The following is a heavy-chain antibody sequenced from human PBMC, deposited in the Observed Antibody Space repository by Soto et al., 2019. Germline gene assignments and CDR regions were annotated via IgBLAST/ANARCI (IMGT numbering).Heavy chain of an antibody. J-gene: IGHJ6*02. V-gene: IGHV1-69*13. Sequence: SVKVSCKAPGGTFSSYAISWVRQAPGQGLEWMGGIIPIFGTANYAQKFQGRVTITADESTSTAYMELSSLRSEDTAVYYCARGPAARRSYYYYGMDVWGQGTTVTVSS. CDR3: ARGPAARRSYYYYGMDV. CDR2: IIPIFGTA. CDR1: GGTFSSYA. D-gene: IGHD2-2*01.